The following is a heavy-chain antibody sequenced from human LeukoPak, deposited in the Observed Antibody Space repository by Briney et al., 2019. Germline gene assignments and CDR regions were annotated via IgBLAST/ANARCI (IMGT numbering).Heavy chain of an antibody. CDR1: GFTFSSYS. J-gene: IGHJ3*02. D-gene: IGHD3-10*01. V-gene: IGHV3-21*01. CDR3: ARVILGGSGSYLDAFDI. CDR2: ITTSSSYI. Sequence: GGSLRLSCAASGFTFSSYSMNWVRQAPGKGLEWVSSITTSSSYIHYADSVKGRFTISRDNAKNSLYLQMNSLRAEDTAVYYCARVILGGSGSYLDAFDIWGQGTMVTVSS.